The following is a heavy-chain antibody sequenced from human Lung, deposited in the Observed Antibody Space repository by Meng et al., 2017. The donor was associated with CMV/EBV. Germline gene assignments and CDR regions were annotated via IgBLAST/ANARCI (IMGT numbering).Heavy chain of an antibody. D-gene: IGHD5-24*01. J-gene: IGHJ4*02. CDR3: VTETGYNYDN. CDR2: IYFSGNN. V-gene: IGHV4-39*07. Sequence: QLPLAGAGPGQGQLSETLSPTFSVYGGSNSSSSYYCGWIRQSPGKGLEWIGSIYFSGNNYSNPSLKSRVTMSVGTAQNKFSLTLRSVTAADTAVYYCVTETGYNYDNWGPGALVTVSS. CDR1: GGSNSSSSYY.